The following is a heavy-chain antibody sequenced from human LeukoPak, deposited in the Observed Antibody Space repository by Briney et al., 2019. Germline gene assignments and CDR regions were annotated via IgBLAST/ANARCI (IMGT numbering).Heavy chain of an antibody. J-gene: IGHJ4*02. V-gene: IGHV4-39*07. CDR2: INYSGST. CDR3: ARVGRWIAAANYFDY. D-gene: IGHD6-13*01. Sequence: SETLSLTCTASGGSISSSSYYWGWIRQPPGKGLEWIGSINYSGSTYYNPSLKSRVTISVDRSKNQFSLKLSSVTAADTAVYYCARVGRWIAAANYFDYWGQGTLVTVSS. CDR1: GGSISSSSYY.